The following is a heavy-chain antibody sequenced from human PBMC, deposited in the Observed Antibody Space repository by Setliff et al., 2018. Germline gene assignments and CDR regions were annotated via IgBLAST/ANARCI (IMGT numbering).Heavy chain of an antibody. V-gene: IGHV3-48*01. CDR3: TRDIGGREGY. J-gene: IGHJ4*02. Sequence: GSLRLSCEASGFTFSSYSMNWVRQAPGKGLEWVAHISYSSGSISYADSVKGRFTISRDNAKNSLYLQMNSLRAEDTAIYYCTRDIGGREGYWGQGTLVTVSS. CDR2: ISYSSGSI. CDR1: GFTFSSYS. D-gene: IGHD3-10*01.